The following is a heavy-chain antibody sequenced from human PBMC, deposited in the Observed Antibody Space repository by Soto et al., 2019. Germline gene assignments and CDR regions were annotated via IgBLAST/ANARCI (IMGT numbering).Heavy chain of an antibody. J-gene: IGHJ5*02. D-gene: IGHD6-13*01. CDR1: GYTFTSYA. CDR2: INAGNGNT. CDR3: ARSQGAAAGDNWFDP. V-gene: IGHV1-3*01. Sequence: ASVKVSCTASGYTFTSYAMHWVRQAPGQRLEWMGWINAGNGNTKYSQKFQGRVTITRDTSASTAYMELSSLRSEDTAVYYCARSQGAAAGDNWFDPWGQGTLVTVSS.